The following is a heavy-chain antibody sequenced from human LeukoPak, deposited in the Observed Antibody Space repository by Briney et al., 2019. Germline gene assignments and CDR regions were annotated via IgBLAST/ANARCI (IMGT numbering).Heavy chain of an antibody. CDR1: GESFSGYY. Sequence: SETLSLTCAVYGESFSGYYWSWIRQPPGKGLEWIGEINHSGSTNYNPSLKSRVTISVDTSKNQFSLKLSSVTAADTAVYYCARSGQWLVRVFDYWGQGTLVTVSS. D-gene: IGHD6-19*01. V-gene: IGHV4-34*01. CDR3: ARSGQWLVRVFDY. CDR2: INHSGST. J-gene: IGHJ4*02.